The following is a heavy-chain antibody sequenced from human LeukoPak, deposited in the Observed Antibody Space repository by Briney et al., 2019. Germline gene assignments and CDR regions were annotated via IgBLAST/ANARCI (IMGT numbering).Heavy chain of an antibody. V-gene: IGHV3-33*08. Sequence: GGPVSPLCGPSGFRHNNYGMLWVRQAPGKGREGVAALLYEGNPKHHADSVKGRFTISRDISKNTFYLQMNSLPAEDTAVYYCARDHGPEMQYYYMAVWGKETTVAVSS. CDR1: GFRHNNYG. CDR3: ARDHGPEMQYYYMAV. J-gene: IGHJ6*03. CDR2: LLYEGNPK.